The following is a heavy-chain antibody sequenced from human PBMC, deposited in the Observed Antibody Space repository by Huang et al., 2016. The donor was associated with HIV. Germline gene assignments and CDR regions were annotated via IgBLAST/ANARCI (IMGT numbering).Heavy chain of an antibody. CDR3: ARWRSSGWFGGIDAFEI. J-gene: IGHJ3*02. V-gene: IGHV1-18*04. CDR2: ISADNGNK. D-gene: IGHD3-10*01. Sequence: QGHLVQSGAEVKKPGAAVKVSCKASGYRFISYGITWVRQAPGQVLEWRGRISADNGNKKYEQKGQGRVSMTTDTSTNTAYRELRSLRSDDTAVYYCARWRSSGWFGGIDAFEIWGQGTMVTVSS. CDR1: GYRFISYG.